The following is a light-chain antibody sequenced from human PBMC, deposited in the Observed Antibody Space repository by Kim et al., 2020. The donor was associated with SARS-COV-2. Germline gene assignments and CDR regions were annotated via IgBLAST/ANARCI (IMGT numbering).Light chain of an antibody. Sequence: QSVLTQPPSVSGAPRKRVTISCTGSSSNIGAGYDVHWYQQLPGTAPKLLTYGNSNRPSGVPDRFSGSKSGTSASLAITGLQAEDEADYYCQSYDSSLSGSVFGGGTQLTVL. CDR2: GNS. J-gene: IGLJ3*02. CDR3: QSYDSSLSGSV. CDR1: SSNIGAGYD. V-gene: IGLV1-40*01.